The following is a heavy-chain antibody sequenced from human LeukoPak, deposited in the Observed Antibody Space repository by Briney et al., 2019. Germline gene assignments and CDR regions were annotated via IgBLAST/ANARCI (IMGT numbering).Heavy chain of an antibody. V-gene: IGHV3-30-3*01. CDR3: AREFTIFGVVIQRYDAFDV. J-gene: IGHJ3*01. D-gene: IGHD3-3*01. CDR2: MSNDGSIK. Sequence: GGSLRLSCAASGFTFSEYTIHWVRQAPGKGLEWVAVMSNDGSIKKYANSVKGRFTISRDKSKSMLYLQMDSLRAEDTAVYYCAREFTIFGVVIQRYDAFDVWGQGTMVTVSS. CDR1: GFTFSEYT.